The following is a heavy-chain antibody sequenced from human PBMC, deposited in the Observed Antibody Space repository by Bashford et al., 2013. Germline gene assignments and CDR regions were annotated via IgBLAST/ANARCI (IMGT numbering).Heavy chain of an antibody. J-gene: IGHJ4*02. CDR3: ARDHNWGFDY. Sequence: GGSLRLSCAASGFTFSTYTMDWVRQAPGKGLEWLSYISSSGWGISYADSVKGRFTISRDNAKNSLYLQMNNLRAEDTALYYCARDHNWGFDYWGQGTLVTVSS. D-gene: IGHD7-27*01. V-gene: IGHV3-48*01. CDR1: GFTFSTYT. CDR2: ISSSGWGI.